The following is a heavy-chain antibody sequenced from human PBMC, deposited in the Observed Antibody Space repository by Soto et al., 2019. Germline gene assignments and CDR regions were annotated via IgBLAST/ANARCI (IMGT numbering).Heavy chain of an antibody. V-gene: IGHV4-31*03. J-gene: IGHJ4*01. D-gene: IGHD1-26*01. CDR1: GGSISSGTYY. CDR3: ARTRPHDPVVVGAAPREVYFDL. CDR2: INYSGIT. Sequence: QVHLQESGPGLVKPSQTLSLTCTVSGGSISSGTYYWSWIRQHPEKGLEWIAYINYSGITHSNASLKSRLSITVDTSKNQFSLTLNSVTAADSGVYFCARTRPHDPVVVGAAPREVYFDLWGQGTLVTVSS.